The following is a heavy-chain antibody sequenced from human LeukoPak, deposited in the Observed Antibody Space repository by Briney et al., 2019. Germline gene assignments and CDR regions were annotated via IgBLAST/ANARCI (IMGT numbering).Heavy chain of an antibody. D-gene: IGHD1-26*01. J-gene: IGHJ6*03. V-gene: IGHV4-59*01. Sequence: PSETLSLTCGVSGGAITNYYWNWIRQAPGKGLEWLGYIYYTGSTTYNPSVKSRITISLDTSKKQISLKLRSVTAADTAVYYCARQRVGADYYYYYYMDVWGKGTTVTVSS. CDR1: GGAITNYY. CDR3: ARQRVGADYYYYYYMDV. CDR2: IYYTGST.